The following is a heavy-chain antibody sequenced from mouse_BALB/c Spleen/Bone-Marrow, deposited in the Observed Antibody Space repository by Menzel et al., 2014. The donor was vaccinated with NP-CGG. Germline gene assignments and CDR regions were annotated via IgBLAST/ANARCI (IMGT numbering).Heavy chain of an antibody. Sequence: LVGSGGGLVQPGGSRKLSCAASGFTFSSFGMHWVRQAPEKGLEWVAYISSGSSPIFYADTVKGQFTISRDNPKNTLFLQMTSLRSEDTAIYYCTRGGNWEDFDYWGQGTTLTVSS. D-gene: IGHD4-1*01. CDR2: ISSGSSPI. CDR3: TRGGNWEDFDY. J-gene: IGHJ2*01. CDR1: GFTFSSFG. V-gene: IGHV5-17*02.